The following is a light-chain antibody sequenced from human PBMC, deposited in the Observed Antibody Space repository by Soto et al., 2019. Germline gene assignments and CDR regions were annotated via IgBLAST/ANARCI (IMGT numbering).Light chain of an antibody. CDR2: DAS. Sequence: DIPMTPSPSTPSSSIRDKVTTTSPPRQSISSWLAWYQQKPGKAPELLIYDASSLGSGVPSRFSGSGSGTEFTLTISSLQPDDFATYYCQQYNSYSPWPFGLGTKVDIK. CDR3: QQYNSYSPWP. CDR1: QSISSW. V-gene: IGKV1-5*01. J-gene: IGKJ1*01.